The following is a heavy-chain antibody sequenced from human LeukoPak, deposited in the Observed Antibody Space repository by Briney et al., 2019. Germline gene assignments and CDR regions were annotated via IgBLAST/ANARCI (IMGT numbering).Heavy chain of an antibody. CDR1: GFTFSSYS. V-gene: IGHV3-21*01. Sequence: PGGSLRLSCAASGFTFSSYSMNWVRQAPGKGLEWVSSISSSSSYIYYADSVKGRFTISRDNAKNSLYLQMNSLRAEDTAVYYCARAKGYDILTGFNYYYGMDVWGQGTTVTVSS. CDR2: ISSSSSYI. D-gene: IGHD3-9*01. CDR3: ARAKGYDILTGFNYYYGMDV. J-gene: IGHJ6*02.